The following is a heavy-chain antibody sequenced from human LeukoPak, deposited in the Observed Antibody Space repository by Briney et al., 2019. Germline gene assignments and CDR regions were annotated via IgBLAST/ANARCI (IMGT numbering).Heavy chain of an antibody. V-gene: IGHV3-7*01. Sequence: PGGSLRLSCAASGFTFSNYWMTWVRQAPEKGLEWVANIKQDGSEKYYVDSVKGRFTISRDNAKNSLYLQMNSLRAEDTAVYYCARDPFQYSSSWFDYWGQGTLVTVSS. CDR2: IKQDGSEK. D-gene: IGHD6-13*01. CDR3: ARDPFQYSSSWFDY. CDR1: GFTFSNYW. J-gene: IGHJ4*02.